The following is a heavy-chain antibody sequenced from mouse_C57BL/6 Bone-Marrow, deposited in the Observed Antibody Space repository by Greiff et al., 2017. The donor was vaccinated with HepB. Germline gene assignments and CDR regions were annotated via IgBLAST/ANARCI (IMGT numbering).Heavy chain of an antibody. CDR1: GFNIKDDY. CDR2: IDPENGDT. D-gene: IGHD1-1*01. V-gene: IGHV14-4*01. CDR3: TTLSYYYGSPWFAY. J-gene: IGHJ3*01. Sequence: VQLKQSGAELVRPGASVKLSCTASGFNIKDDYMHWVKQRPEQGLEWIGWIDPENGDTEYASKFQGKATITADTSSNTAYLQLSSLTSEDTAVYYCTTLSYYYGSPWFAYWGQGTLVTVSA.